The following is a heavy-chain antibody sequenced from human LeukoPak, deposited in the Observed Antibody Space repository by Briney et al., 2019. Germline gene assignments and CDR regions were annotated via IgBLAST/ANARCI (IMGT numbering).Heavy chain of an antibody. CDR3: ARHQIVGATRSPFDY. D-gene: IGHD1-26*01. J-gene: IGHJ4*02. CDR2: IYPGDSDT. Sequence: GESLKISCKGSGHSFTTYWIGWVRQMPGKGLEWMGIIYPGDSDTRYSPSFQGQVTISADKSISTAYLQWSSLKASDTAMYYCARHQIVGATRSPFDYWGQGTLVTVSS. V-gene: IGHV5-51*01. CDR1: GHSFTTYW.